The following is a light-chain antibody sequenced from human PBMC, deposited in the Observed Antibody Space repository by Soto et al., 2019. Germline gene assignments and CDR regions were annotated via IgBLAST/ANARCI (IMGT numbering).Light chain of an antibody. Sequence: EIVMTHSPATISXXXXXXXXXXCRASQSVRSNLAWYQQKPGQAPRLLIYGASTRATVIPARFSGSGSGTEFTLTISSLQSEDFAVYYCQQYNNWTFGQGTKVDI. CDR1: QSVRSN. V-gene: IGKV3-15*01. CDR3: QQYNNWT. CDR2: GAS. J-gene: IGKJ1*01.